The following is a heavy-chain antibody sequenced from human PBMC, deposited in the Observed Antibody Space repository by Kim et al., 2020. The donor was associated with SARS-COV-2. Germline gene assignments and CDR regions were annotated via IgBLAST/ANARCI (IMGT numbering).Heavy chain of an antibody. J-gene: IGHJ4*02. CDR3: AKRWDIVVVVAAFDY. D-gene: IGHD2-15*01. Sequence: DSVKGRFTISRDNSKNTLYLQMNSLRAEDTAVYYCAKRWDIVVVVAAFDYWGQGTLVTVSS. V-gene: IGHV3-23*01.